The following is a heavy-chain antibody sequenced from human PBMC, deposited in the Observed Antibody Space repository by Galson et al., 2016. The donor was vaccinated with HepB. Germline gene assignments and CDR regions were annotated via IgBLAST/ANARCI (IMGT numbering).Heavy chain of an antibody. J-gene: IGHJ4*02. CDR2: ISASGGST. CDR1: GFSFTSSA. Sequence: SLRLSCAASGFSFTSSAMSWVRQAPGKGLEWVSAISASGGSTYYADSVKGRFTVSRDNSKNTLFLQKNSLRAEDTAVYYCAKATLVATITEFDYWGQGTLVTVSS. V-gene: IGHV3-23*01. CDR3: AKATLVATITEFDY. D-gene: IGHD5-12*01.